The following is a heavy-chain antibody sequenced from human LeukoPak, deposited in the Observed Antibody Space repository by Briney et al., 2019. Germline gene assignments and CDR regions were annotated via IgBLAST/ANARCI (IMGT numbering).Heavy chain of an antibody. D-gene: IGHD2-15*01. J-gene: IGHJ4*02. CDR3: AKECCSGSSCYSGNCFDY. CDR1: GFTFSSYG. Sequence: PGGSLRLSCAASGFTFSSYGMHWVRQAPGKGLEWVAVISYDGSNKYYADSVKGRFTISRDNSKNTLYLQMNSLRAEDTAVYYCAKECCSGSSCYSGNCFDYWGQGTLVTVSS. V-gene: IGHV3-30*18. CDR2: ISYDGSNK.